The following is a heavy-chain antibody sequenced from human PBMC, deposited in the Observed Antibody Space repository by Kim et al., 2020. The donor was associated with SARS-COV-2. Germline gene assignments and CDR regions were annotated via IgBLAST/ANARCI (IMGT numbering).Heavy chain of an antibody. CDR3: ARYDSSGYYYGGHFDY. V-gene: IGHV3-11*04. Sequence: GGSLRLSCAASGFTFSDYYMSWIRQAPGKGLEWVSYISSSGSTRYYADSVKGRFTISRDNAKNSLYLQMNSLRAEDTAVYYCARYDSSGYYYGGHFDYCGQGTLVTVSS. J-gene: IGHJ4*02. CDR2: ISSSGSTR. D-gene: IGHD3-22*01. CDR1: GFTFSDYY.